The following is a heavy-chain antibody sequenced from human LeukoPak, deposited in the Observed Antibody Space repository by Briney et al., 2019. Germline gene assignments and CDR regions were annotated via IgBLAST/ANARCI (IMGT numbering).Heavy chain of an antibody. Sequence: GSLRLSCAASGFTFSDYYMSWIRQAPGKGLEWVSYISSSGSTIYYADSVKGRSTISRDNAKNSLYLQMNSLRAEDTAVYYCARAPRYCSSTSCFFPDYWGQGTLVTVSS. J-gene: IGHJ4*02. CDR2: ISSSGSTI. V-gene: IGHV3-11*01. D-gene: IGHD2-2*01. CDR3: ARAPRYCSSTSCFFPDY. CDR1: GFTFSDYY.